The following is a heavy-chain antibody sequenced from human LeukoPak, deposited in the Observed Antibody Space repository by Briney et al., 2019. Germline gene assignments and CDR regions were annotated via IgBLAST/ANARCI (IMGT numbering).Heavy chain of an antibody. V-gene: IGHV1-2*02. CDR3: AREGGWLQSDAFDI. CDR1: GHTFTGYY. J-gene: IGHJ3*02. CDR2: INPNSSGT. Sequence: ASVKVSCKASGHTFTGYYMHWGWQAPGQGLEWMGWINPNSSGTNYAQTFQGRVTMTRDTSISTAYMELSRLSSDDTAVYYCAREGGWLQSDAFDIWGQRTMVTVSS. D-gene: IGHD5-24*01.